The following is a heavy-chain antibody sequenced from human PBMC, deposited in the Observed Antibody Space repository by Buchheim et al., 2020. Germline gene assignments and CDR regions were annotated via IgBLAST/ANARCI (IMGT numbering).Heavy chain of an antibody. J-gene: IGHJ5*02. V-gene: IGHV4-34*01. CDR1: GGSFSGYY. CDR2: INHSGST. Sequence: QVQLQRWGAGLLKPSETLSLTCAVYGGSFSGYYWSWIRQPPGKGLEWIGEINHSGSTNYNPSLKSRVTISVDTSKNQFSLKLSSVTAADTAVYYCARDSPSGCNWFDPWGQGTL. D-gene: IGHD3-22*01. CDR3: ARDSPSGCNWFDP.